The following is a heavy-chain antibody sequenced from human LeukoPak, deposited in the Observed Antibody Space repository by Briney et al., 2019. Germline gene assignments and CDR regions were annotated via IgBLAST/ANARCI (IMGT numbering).Heavy chain of an antibody. CDR3: ARDPRDGYDSSNYPPHYFYGMDV. Sequence: AASVKVSCKASGGTFSNYAISWVRQAPGQGLEWMGIIYPSGGSTSYAQKFQGRVTMTRDTSTSTVYLELSSLRSEDTAVYYCARDPRDGYDSSNYPPHYFYGMDVWGQGTTVTVSS. D-gene: IGHD3-22*01. V-gene: IGHV1-46*01. CDR1: GGTFSNYA. J-gene: IGHJ6*02. CDR2: IYPSGGST.